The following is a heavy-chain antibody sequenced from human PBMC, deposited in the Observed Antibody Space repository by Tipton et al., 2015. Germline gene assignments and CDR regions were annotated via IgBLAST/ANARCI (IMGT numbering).Heavy chain of an antibody. V-gene: IGHV4-4*02. CDR1: GVSISSRNW. J-gene: IGHJ4*02. CDR2: MYYGGTT. D-gene: IGHD3-9*01. CDR3: ARLPPPELRYFDWLSHFDY. Sequence: TLSLTCDVSGVSISSRNWWSWVRQPPGKGLEWIGEMYYGGTTNYNPSLKSRVTMSLDKAKNQFSLKLSSVTAADTAVYYCARLPPPELRYFDWLSHFDYWGQGTVVTVSS.